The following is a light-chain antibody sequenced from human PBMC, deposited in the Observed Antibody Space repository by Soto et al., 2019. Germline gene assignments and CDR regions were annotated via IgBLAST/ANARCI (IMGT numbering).Light chain of an antibody. CDR2: WAS. Sequence: DIVMTQSPDSLAVSLGERATINCKSSQSLFYSCNNRNYLAWYQHKVGQPPKLLLYWASTRESGVPDRFSGSGSGTDFTLTISSLQAEDVAVYFCQQYFTPPLSFGGGTRVEIK. CDR1: QSLFYSCNNRNY. V-gene: IGKV4-1*01. CDR3: QQYFTPPLS. J-gene: IGKJ4*01.